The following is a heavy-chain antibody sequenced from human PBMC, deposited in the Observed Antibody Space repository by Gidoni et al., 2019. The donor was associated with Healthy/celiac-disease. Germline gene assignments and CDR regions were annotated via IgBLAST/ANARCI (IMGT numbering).Heavy chain of an antibody. J-gene: IGHJ6*03. CDR1: GGSFSGYY. CDR3: ARGYVGYYYYYYMDV. D-gene: IGHD3-16*01. Sequence: QVQLQQWGAGLLKPSETLSLTCAVYGGSFSGYYWSWIRQPPGKGLEWIGEINHSGSTNYNPSLKSRVTISVVTSKNQFSLKLSSVTAADTAVYYCARGYVGYYYYYYMDVWGKGTTVTVSS. CDR2: INHSGST. V-gene: IGHV4-34*01.